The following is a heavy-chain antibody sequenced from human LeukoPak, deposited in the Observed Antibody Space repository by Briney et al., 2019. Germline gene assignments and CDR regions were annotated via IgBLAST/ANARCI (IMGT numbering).Heavy chain of an antibody. CDR3: ARDWAKLLSGFDI. CDR1: GGTFSSYA. CDR2: INPNSGGT. J-gene: IGHJ3*02. D-gene: IGHD2-2*01. V-gene: IGHV1-2*02. Sequence: ASVKVSCKASGGTFSSYAISWVRQAPGQGLEWMGWINPNSGGTNYAQKFQGRVTMTRDTSISTAYMELSRLRSDDTAVYYCARDWAKLLSGFDIWGQGTMVTVSS.